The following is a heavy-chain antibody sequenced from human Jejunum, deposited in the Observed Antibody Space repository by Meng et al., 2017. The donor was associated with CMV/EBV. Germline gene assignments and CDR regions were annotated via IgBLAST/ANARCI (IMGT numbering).Heavy chain of an antibody. Sequence: SGYGMSWVRQAPGKGPEGVSAIRDSGANTYYAGSVTGRFTISRDNSHNTLYLQMHSLRAEDTAVYYCARALGLGAVMPNYDAFDLWGQGTVVTVSS. CDR1: SGYG. V-gene: IGHV3-23*01. CDR3: ARALGLGAVMPNYDAFDL. CDR2: IRDSGANT. D-gene: IGHD6-19*01. J-gene: IGHJ3*01.